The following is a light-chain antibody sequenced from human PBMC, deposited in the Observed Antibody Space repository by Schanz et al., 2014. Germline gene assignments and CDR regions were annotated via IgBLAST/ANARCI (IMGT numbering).Light chain of an antibody. V-gene: IGKV3D-15*01. CDR1: QSVGSS. CDR2: GAS. CDR3: QQYNTSPFT. Sequence: EIVLTQSPATLSLSPGERATLSCRASQSVGSSLAWYQQKPGQAPRLLIYGASSRATGIPDRFSGSGSGTDFTLTISSLQPEDFATYYCQQYNTSPFTFGPGTKVDLK. J-gene: IGKJ3*01.